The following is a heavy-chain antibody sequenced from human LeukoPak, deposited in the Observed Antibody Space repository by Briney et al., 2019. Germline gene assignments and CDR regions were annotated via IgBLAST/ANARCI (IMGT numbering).Heavy chain of an antibody. CDR3: ARQYYYGSGSYYNLDWYFDL. D-gene: IGHD3-10*01. CDR1: GGSISSSSYY. J-gene: IGHJ2*01. CDR2: IYYSGST. V-gene: IGHV4-39*01. Sequence: SPETLSLTCTVSGGSISSSSYYWGWIRQPPGKGLEWIGSIYYSGSTYYNPSLKSRVTISVDTSKNQFSLKLSSVTAADTAVYYCARQYYYGSGSYYNLDWYFDLWGRGTLVTVSS.